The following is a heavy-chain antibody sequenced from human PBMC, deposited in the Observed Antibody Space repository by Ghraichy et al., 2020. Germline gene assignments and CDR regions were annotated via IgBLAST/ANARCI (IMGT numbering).Heavy chain of an antibody. D-gene: IGHD2-2*01. CDR3: SSSLYCSSTSCYSHDAFDI. CDR2: IYSGGST. Sequence: GGSLRLSCAASGFTVSSNYMSWVRQAPGKGLEWVSVIYSGGSTYYADSVKGRFTISRDNSKNTLYLQMNSLRAEDTAVYYCSSSLYCSSTSCYSHDAFDIWGQGTMVTVSS. V-gene: IGHV3-53*01. J-gene: IGHJ3*02. CDR1: GFTVSSNY.